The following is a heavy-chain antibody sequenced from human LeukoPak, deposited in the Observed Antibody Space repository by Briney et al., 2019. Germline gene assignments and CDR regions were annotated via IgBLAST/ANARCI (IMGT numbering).Heavy chain of an antibody. D-gene: IGHD5-18*01. CDR1: GGTFSSYA. Sequence: SVKVSCKASGGTFSSYAISWVRQAPGQGLEWMGGIIPIFGTANYAQKFQGRVTITADKSTSTAYMELRSLRSEDTAVYYCARAGWIQLWSQPHYFDYWGQGTLVTVSS. CDR3: ARAGWIQLWSQPHYFDY. CDR2: IIPIFGTA. V-gene: IGHV1-69*06. J-gene: IGHJ4*02.